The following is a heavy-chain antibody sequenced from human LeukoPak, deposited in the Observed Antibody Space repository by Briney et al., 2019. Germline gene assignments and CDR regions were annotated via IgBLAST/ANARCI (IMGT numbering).Heavy chain of an antibody. CDR2: INSDGSWT. CDR3: GKDKYHDSSGTFDY. CDR1: GSYW. Sequence: PGGSLRLSCAASGSYWMHWVRQAPGKGLVWVSHINSDGSWTSYADSVKGRFTISRDNSKNTLYLQMNSLRAEDTAVYYCGKDKYHDSSGTFDYWGQGTLVTVSS. D-gene: IGHD3-22*01. J-gene: IGHJ4*02. V-gene: IGHV3-74*01.